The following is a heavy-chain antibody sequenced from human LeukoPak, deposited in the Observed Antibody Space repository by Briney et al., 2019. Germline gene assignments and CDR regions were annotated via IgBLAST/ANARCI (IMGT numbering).Heavy chain of an antibody. CDR1: GYSFTSQW. CDR3: ATQRGAYGSFDY. V-gene: IGHV5-10-1*01. D-gene: IGHD3-10*01. J-gene: IGHJ4*02. Sequence: GESLKISCKGSGYSFTSQWISWVRQMPGKGLEWMGRINPSDSYINYSPSFHGHVTVSADKSISTAYLQWISLKASDTAMYYCATQRGAYGSFDYWGQGALVTVSS. CDR2: INPSDSYI.